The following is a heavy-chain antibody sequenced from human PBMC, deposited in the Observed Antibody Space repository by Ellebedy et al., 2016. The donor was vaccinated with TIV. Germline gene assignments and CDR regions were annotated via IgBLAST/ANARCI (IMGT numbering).Heavy chain of an antibody. J-gene: IGHJ4*02. CDR1: PFTFTTSA. V-gene: IGHV1-58*01. Sequence: AASVKVSCKASPFTFTTSAVQWVRLVRGHRLEWIGWIVLGNGNANYAQKFQERVTISRDLSANTAYIELRSLRSEDTAIYYCAAGRINLVRGTVVTRRFESWGQGSLVTVSS. D-gene: IGHD3-10*01. CDR3: AAGRINLVRGTVVTRRFES. CDR2: IVLGNGNA.